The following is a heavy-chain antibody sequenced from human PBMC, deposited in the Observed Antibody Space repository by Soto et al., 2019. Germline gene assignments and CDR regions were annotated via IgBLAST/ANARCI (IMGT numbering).Heavy chain of an antibody. V-gene: IGHV5-51*01. CDR2: IYPGDSDT. J-gene: IGHJ4*02. CDR1: GYSFTSYW. CDR3: ARPGLAYYYDSSGYPPDY. Sequence: GESLKISCKGSGYSFTSYWIGWVRQMPGKGLEWMGIIYPGDSDTRYSPSFQSQVTISADKSISTAYLQWSSLKASDTAMYYCARPGLAYYYDSSGYPPDYWGQGTQVTVSS. D-gene: IGHD3-22*01.